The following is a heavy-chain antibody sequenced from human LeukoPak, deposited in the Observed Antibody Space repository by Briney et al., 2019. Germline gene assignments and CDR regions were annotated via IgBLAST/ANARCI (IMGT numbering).Heavy chain of an antibody. CDR2: INWNGGST. CDR3: ARTGIYCSGGSCYFDY. D-gene: IGHD2-15*01. Sequence: GGSLRLSCSASGFTLSNAWMSWVRQAPGKGLEWVSGINWNGGSTGYADSVKGRFTISRDNAKNSLYLQMNSLRAEDTALYYCARTGIYCSGGSCYFDYWGQRTLVTVSS. V-gene: IGHV3-20*04. CDR1: GFTLSNAW. J-gene: IGHJ4*02.